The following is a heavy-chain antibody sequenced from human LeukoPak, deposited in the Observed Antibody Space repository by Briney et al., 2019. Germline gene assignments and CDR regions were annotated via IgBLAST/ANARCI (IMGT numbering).Heavy chain of an antibody. V-gene: IGHV3-64*01. CDR3: ARDMTYCSGGSCYTYYYYYMDV. D-gene: IGHD2-15*01. CDR2: ISSSGDST. Sequence: GGSLRLSCAASGFTFSSYAMHWVRQAPGQGLEYVSAISSSGDSTYYANSVKGRFTMSRDNSKNTLYLQMGSLRAEDMAVYYCARDMTYCSGGSCYTYYYYYMDVWGKGTTVTVSS. CDR1: GFTFSSYA. J-gene: IGHJ6*03.